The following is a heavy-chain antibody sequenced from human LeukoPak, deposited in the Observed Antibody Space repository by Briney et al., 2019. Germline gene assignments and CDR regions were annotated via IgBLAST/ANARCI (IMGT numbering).Heavy chain of an antibody. CDR1: GFIFSNYW. J-gene: IGHJ4*02. CDR3: ARVAVADY. CDR2: IKQDGSEK. Sequence: GGSLRLSSAASGFIFSNYWMAWVRQAPGKGLEWVANIKQDGSEKYYVDSVKGRFTISRDNARNTLYLQMNSLRAEDTGVYYCARVAVADYWGQGTLVTVSS. D-gene: IGHD6-19*01. V-gene: IGHV3-7*04.